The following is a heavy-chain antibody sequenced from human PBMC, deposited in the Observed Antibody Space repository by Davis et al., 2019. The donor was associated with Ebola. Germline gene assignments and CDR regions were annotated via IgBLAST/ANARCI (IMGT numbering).Heavy chain of an antibody. J-gene: IGHJ4*02. D-gene: IGHD1-26*01. CDR2: VAYDVVTT. V-gene: IGHV3-30*03. CDR3: ARDEVGGYDY. Sequence: GESLKISCAASGFTFSLHGMHWVRQAPGKGLEWVAVVAYDVVTTYYADSVRGRFTISRDNSRNTVYLEMDSLRAEDTALYYCARDEVGGYDYWGQGTLVTVSS. CDR1: GFTFSLHG.